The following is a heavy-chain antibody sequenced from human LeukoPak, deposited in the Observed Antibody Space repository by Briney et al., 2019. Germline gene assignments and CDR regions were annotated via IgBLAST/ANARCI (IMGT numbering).Heavy chain of an antibody. CDR2: INTNTGNP. J-gene: IGHJ3*02. CDR1: GYTFTGYY. CDR3: ARGGYYGSGSYAFDI. Sequence: ASVKVSCKASGYTFTGYYMHWVRQAPGQGLEWMGWINTNTGNPTYAQGFTGRFVFSLDTSVSTAYLQIGSLKAEDTAVYYCARGGYYGSGSYAFDIWGQGTMVTVSS. V-gene: IGHV7-4-1*01. D-gene: IGHD3-10*01.